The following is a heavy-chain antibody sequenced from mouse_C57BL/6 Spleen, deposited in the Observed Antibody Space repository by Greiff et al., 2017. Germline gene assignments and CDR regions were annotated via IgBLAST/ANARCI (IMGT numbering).Heavy chain of an antibody. J-gene: IGHJ3*01. V-gene: IGHV14-4*01. CDR1: GFNIKDDY. Sequence: VQLQQSGAELVRPGASVKLSCTASGFNIKDDYMHWVKQRPEQGLEWIGWIDPENGDTEYASKFQGKATITAETSSNTAYLQLSSLTSEDTAVYYCTRRYDYEDRSPFAYWGQGTLVTVSA. CDR2: IDPENGDT. CDR3: TRRYDYEDRSPFAY. D-gene: IGHD2-4*01.